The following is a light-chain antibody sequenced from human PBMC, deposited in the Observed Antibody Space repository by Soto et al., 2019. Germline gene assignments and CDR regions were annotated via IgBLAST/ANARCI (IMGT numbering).Light chain of an antibody. J-gene: IGLJ1*01. CDR1: SSDIGAYNY. CDR2: EVT. Sequence: QSVLTQPPSASGSPGQSVTISCTGTSSDIGAYNYVSWLQQYPGRAPKLMIYEVTKRPSGVPDRFSGSKSGNTASLSVSGLQADDEADYYCISYAGSNNYVFGAGTKLTVL. CDR3: ISYAGSNNYV. V-gene: IGLV2-8*01.